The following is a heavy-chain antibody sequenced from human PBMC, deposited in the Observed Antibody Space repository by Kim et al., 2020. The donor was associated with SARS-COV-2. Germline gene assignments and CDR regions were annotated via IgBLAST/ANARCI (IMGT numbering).Heavy chain of an antibody. V-gene: IGHV3-9*01. D-gene: IGHD3-10*01. CDR1: GFTFGDYA. Sequence: GGSLRLSCAASGFTFGDYAMHWVRQAPGKGLEWVSGISCNSGSIGYADSVKGRFTISRDNAKNTLYVQMNSLRAEDTALYYCAKDAMVRGDLCFFDYWGQGTLVTVSS. CDR2: ISCNSGSI. J-gene: IGHJ4*02. CDR3: AKDAMVRGDLCFFDY.